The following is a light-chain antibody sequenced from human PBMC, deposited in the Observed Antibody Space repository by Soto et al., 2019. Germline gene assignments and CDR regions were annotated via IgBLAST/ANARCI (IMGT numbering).Light chain of an antibody. V-gene: IGLV2-14*01. Sequence: QSALTQPASVSGSPGQSITISCTGTSSDVGGYNYVSWYQQHPGKAPKLMIYDVSSRPSGVSNRFSGSKSGNTASLTISGLQAEDEADYYCSSYTSSSTLFGGGTKLTGL. J-gene: IGLJ2*01. CDR3: SSYTSSSTL. CDR2: DVS. CDR1: SSDVGGYNY.